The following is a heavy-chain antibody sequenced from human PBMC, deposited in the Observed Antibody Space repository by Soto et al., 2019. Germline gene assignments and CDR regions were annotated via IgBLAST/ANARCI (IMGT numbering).Heavy chain of an antibody. CDR2: ISGSGGST. CDR3: AKWSGYCSSTSCYTGWTYFDY. J-gene: IGHJ4*02. V-gene: IGHV3-23*01. D-gene: IGHD2-2*02. Sequence: PGGSLRLSCAASGFTFSSFAMGWVRQAPGKGLDWVSAISGSGGSTYSADSVKGRFTISRDNSKNTLYLQMSSLRAEDTAVYYCAKWSGYCSSTSCYTGWTYFDYWGQGTLVTVSS. CDR1: GFTFSSFA.